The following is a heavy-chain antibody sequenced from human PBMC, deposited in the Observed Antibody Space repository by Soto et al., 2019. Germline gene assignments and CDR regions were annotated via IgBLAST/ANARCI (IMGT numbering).Heavy chain of an antibody. Sequence: SETMSLTCTVSGDSYSISTYSWSWIRQAPGKALQWIGFIYQSGVTSYNPSLASRVSISLDRSNNQCSLKLKSVTAADTAVYFCAGIPYTSGLSFDPWGPGTLFTVSS. J-gene: IGHJ5*02. CDR1: GDSYSISTYS. CDR2: IYQSGVT. D-gene: IGHD6-19*01. V-gene: IGHV4-30-2*01. CDR3: AGIPYTSGLSFDP.